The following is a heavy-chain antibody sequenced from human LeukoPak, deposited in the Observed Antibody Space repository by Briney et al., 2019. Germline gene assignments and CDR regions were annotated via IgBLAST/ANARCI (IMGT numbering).Heavy chain of an antibody. D-gene: IGHD3-3*01. CDR1: GYTFTSYG. CDR2: INPNSGGT. CDR3: ARDPLVDDFWSGYNWFDP. Sequence: ASVKVSCKASGYTFTSYGISWVRQAPGQGLEWMGWINPNSGGTNYAQKFQGRVTMTRDTSISTAYMELSRLRSDDTAVYYCARDPLVDDFWSGYNWFDPWGQGTLVTVSS. J-gene: IGHJ5*02. V-gene: IGHV1-2*02.